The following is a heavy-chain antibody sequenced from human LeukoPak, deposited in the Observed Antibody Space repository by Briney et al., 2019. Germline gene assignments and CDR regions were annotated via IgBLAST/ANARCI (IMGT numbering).Heavy chain of an antibody. Sequence: GGSLRLSCAASGFTFSSYEMNWVRQAPGKGLEWVLVISDSGGNTYYADSVKGRFTISRDNSKNTLYLQMNSLRAEDTAVYHCAKLKRLVAGGGLDYWGQGTLVTVSS. J-gene: IGHJ4*02. CDR2: ISDSGGNT. V-gene: IGHV3-23*01. CDR1: GFTFSSYE. CDR3: AKLKRLVAGGGLDY. D-gene: IGHD6-19*01.